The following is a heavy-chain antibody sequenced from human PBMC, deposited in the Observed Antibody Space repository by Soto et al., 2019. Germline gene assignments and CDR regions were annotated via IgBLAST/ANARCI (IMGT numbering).Heavy chain of an antibody. D-gene: IGHD5-18*01. CDR1: GFTFSSYW. CDR3: ARGIRNYYGMDV. V-gene: IGHV3-74*01. CDR2: IKYDGSNT. J-gene: IGHJ6*02. Sequence: VGSLRLSCAASGFTFSSYWMHWVRQAPGKGLVWVSRIKYDGSNTNYADSVRGRFSISRDNAENTVYLQINSLRAEDTAIYYCARGIRNYYGMDVWGQGTTVTVSS.